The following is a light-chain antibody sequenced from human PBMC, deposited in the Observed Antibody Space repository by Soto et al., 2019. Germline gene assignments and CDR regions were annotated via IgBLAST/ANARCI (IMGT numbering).Light chain of an antibody. V-gene: IGLV4-69*01. J-gene: IGLJ3*02. CDR2: LNSDGSH. CDR3: QTWGTGNWV. Sequence: QPVLTQSPSASASLGALVKLTCTLSSGHSSYAIAWHQQQPEKGPRYLMKLNSDGSHSKGDGIPDRFSGSSSGAERYLTISSLQSEDEADYYCQTWGTGNWVFGGGTKVTVL. CDR1: SGHSSYA.